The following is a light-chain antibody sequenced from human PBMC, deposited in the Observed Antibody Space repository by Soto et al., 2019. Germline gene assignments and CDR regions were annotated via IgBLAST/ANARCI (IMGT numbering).Light chain of an antibody. V-gene: IGKV1-27*01. Sequence: DIQMTQSPSSLSASVGDRVTITCRASQGISNSLAWYQQNAGKSPKLLIYAASNLQSGVPSRFSGSGSGTDFSLTISSLQHEDVATYYCQTYNSARVTFGVRTKVEIK. CDR1: QGISNS. CDR3: QTYNSARVT. J-gene: IGKJ4*01. CDR2: AAS.